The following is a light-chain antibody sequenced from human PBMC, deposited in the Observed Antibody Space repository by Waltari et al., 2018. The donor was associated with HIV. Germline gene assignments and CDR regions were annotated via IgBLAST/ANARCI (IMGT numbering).Light chain of an antibody. Sequence: QSALTQPASMSGSPGQSITISCISLASHTDSFYSFSWYQHHPGKAPKLVIYDASRRPAGISSRFSGSQSGNTAFLTISGLQAEDEADFYCSSISGGTLVFGGGTTVTVL. J-gene: IGLJ1*01. CDR2: DAS. V-gene: IGLV2-14*01. CDR1: ASHTDSFYS. CDR3: SSISGGTLV.